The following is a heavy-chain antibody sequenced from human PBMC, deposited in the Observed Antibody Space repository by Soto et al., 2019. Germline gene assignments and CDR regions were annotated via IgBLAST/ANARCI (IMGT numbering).Heavy chain of an antibody. Sequence: SETLSLTCSVSGGSVSNKTYYWSWIRQPPGKRLEWIGYVYYSGTTNYNPSLKSRVTISVDLSKSQFSLRLSSVATADTALYYCARTTAVPNTLRSRYFFDYWGQGTLVTVSS. D-gene: IGHD4-17*01. CDR3: ARTTAVPNTLRSRYFFDY. CDR2: VYYSGTT. V-gene: IGHV4-61*01. J-gene: IGHJ4*02. CDR1: GGSVSNKTYY.